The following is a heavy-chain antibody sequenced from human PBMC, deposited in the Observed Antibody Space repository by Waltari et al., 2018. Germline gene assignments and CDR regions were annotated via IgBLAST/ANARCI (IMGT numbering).Heavy chain of an antibody. D-gene: IGHD4-17*01. CDR3: ARTTETTSGGYYYYYMDV. CDR1: GFPFSSYD. V-gene: IGHV3-23*04. J-gene: IGHJ6*03. CDR2: GSGCGGST. Sequence: EVQLVESGGGLVQPGGSLRLSCAASGFPFSSYDMSWFRQAPGEGLGWVSSGSGCGGSTSSADSVKGRFTISRDNSKNTLDLQMNSLRAEDTAVYYCARTTETTSGGYYYYYMDVWGKGATVTVSS.